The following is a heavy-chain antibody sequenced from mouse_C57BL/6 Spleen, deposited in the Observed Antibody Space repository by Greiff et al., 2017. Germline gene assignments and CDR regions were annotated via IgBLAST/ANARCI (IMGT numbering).Heavy chain of an antibody. J-gene: IGHJ3*01. Sequence: VKLQESGPELVKPGASVKISCKASGYSFTSYYIHWVKQRPGQGLEWIGWIYPGSGNTKYNEKFKGKATLTADTSSSTAYLQLSSLTSEDSAVYYCARHSSGSWFAYWGQGTLVTVSA. CDR2: IYPGSGNT. CDR3: ARHSSGSWFAY. CDR1: GYSFTSYY. V-gene: IGHV1-66*01. D-gene: IGHD3-2*02.